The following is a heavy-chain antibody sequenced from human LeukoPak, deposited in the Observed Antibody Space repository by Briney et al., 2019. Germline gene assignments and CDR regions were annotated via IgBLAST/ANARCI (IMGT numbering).Heavy chain of an antibody. CDR3: AKSGYNRFDY. CDR2: IGGSGSGGST. D-gene: IGHD5-24*01. V-gene: IGHV3-23*01. J-gene: IGHJ4*02. CDR1: GFTFSSYS. Sequence: GGSLRLSCAASGFTFSSYSMNWVRQAPGKGLEWVSSIGGSGSGGSTYYADSVKGRFTISRDNSKNTLYLQMNSLRAEDTAVYYCAKSGYNRFDYWGQGTLVTVSS.